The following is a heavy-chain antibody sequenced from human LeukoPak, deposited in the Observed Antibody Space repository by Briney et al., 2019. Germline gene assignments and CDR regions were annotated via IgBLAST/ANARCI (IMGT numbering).Heavy chain of an antibody. CDR1: GGSISSYY. CDR3: ARYPYGGGDRRNAFDI. V-gene: IGHV4-59*01. CDR2: IYYSGST. D-gene: IGHD2-21*01. J-gene: IGHJ3*02. Sequence: PSETLSLTCTVSGGSISSYYWSWIRQPPGKGLEWIGYIYYSGSTNCNPSLKSRVTISVDTSKNQFSLKLSSVTAADTAVYYCARYPYGGGDRRNAFDIWGQGTMVTVSS.